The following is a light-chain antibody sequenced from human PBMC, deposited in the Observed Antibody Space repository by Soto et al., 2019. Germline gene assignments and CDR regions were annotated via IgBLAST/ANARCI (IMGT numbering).Light chain of an antibody. J-gene: IGKJ1*01. V-gene: IGKV1-6*01. CDR2: GAS. Sequence: IQMTQSPSSLSASVGDRVTISCRASQGIRSDLAWYQQKPGKVPKLVIYGASKLESGVPSRFSGSGFGTDFTLTISSLQPEDFATYYCLQDYNFPWAFGQGTKVEIK. CDR1: QGIRSD. CDR3: LQDYNFPWA.